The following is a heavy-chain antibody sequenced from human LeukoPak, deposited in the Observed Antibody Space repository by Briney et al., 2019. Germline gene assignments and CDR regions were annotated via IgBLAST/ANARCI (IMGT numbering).Heavy chain of an antibody. Sequence: GASVKVSCKASGYTFTSYDINWVRQATGQGLEWMGWMNPNSGNTGYAKKFQGRVTMTRNTSISTAYMELSSLRSEDTAVYYCVRGAVVVPAAYNWFDPWGQGTLVTVSS. V-gene: IGHV1-8*01. D-gene: IGHD2-2*01. J-gene: IGHJ5*02. CDR2: MNPNSGNT. CDR1: GYTFTSYD. CDR3: VRGAVVVPAAYNWFDP.